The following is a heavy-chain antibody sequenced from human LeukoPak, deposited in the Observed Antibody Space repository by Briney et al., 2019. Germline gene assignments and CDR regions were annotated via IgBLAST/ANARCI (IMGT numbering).Heavy chain of an antibody. CDR2: ISSGSATI. Sequence: GGSLRLSCTASGFTFDSYSMNWVRQAPGKGLEWISHISSGSATIYYADSVKGRFTISRDNSKNTLYLQMNSLRAEDTAVYYCARAPYGDNGYTAEVADYWGQGTLVTVSS. CDR3: ARAPYGDNGYTAEVADY. CDR1: GFTFDSYS. J-gene: IGHJ4*02. V-gene: IGHV3-48*01. D-gene: IGHD3-16*01.